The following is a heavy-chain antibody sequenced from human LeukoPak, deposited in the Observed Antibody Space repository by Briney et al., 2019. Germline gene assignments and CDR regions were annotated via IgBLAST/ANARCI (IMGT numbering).Heavy chain of an antibody. CDR3: ASEDYDFWSGQIRSFDY. V-gene: IGHV4-4*07. J-gene: IGHJ4*02. CDR2: IYTSGST. D-gene: IGHD3-3*01. CDR1: GGSISSYY. Sequence: SETLSLTCTVSGGSISSYYWCWIRQPAGKGLEWIGRIYTSGSTNYNPSLKSRVTMSVDTSKNQFSLKLSSVTAADTAVYYCASEDYDFWSGQIRSFDYWGQGTLVTVSS.